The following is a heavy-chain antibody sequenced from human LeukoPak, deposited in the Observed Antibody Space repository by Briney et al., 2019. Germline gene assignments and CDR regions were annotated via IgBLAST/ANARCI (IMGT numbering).Heavy chain of an antibody. CDR3: ARDTGERWLQSPFDY. J-gene: IGHJ4*02. Sequence: ASVKVSCKASGYTFTSYYMHLVRQAPGQGLEWMGIINPSGGSTSYEQKFQGRVTMTRDTSTSTVYMELSSLRSEDTAVYYCARDTGERWLQSPFDYWGQGTLVTVSS. V-gene: IGHV1-46*01. D-gene: IGHD5-24*01. CDR2: INPSGGST. CDR1: GYTFTSYY.